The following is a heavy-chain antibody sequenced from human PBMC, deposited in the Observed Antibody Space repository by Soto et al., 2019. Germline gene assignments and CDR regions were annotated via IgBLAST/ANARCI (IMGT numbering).Heavy chain of an antibody. V-gene: IGHV4-34*01. CDR3: ARCALRYFDWLPTKNLDY. J-gene: IGHJ4*02. CDR2: INHSGST. Sequence: SETRSLTCAVYGGSSSGYYWSWIRQPPGKGLEWIGEINHSGSTNYNPSLKSRVTISVDTSKNQFSLKLSSVTAADTAVYYCARCALRYFDWLPTKNLDYWRQGTLVTVSS. CDR1: GGSSSGYY. D-gene: IGHD3-9*01.